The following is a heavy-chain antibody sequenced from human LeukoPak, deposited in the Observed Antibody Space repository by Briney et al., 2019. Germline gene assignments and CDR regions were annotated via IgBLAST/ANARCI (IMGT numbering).Heavy chain of an antibody. Sequence: AGGSLRLSCAASGFTVSGTHMSWVRQAPGKGLGWVSAIYTGGTTYYSDSVEGRFTISRDKSKNTLYLQMDSLRVEDTAVYYCARDQATSGGGLDSWGQGTLVTVSS. V-gene: IGHV3-53*01. CDR1: GFTVSGTH. J-gene: IGHJ4*02. CDR2: IYTGGTT. D-gene: IGHD3-16*01. CDR3: ARDQATSGGGLDS.